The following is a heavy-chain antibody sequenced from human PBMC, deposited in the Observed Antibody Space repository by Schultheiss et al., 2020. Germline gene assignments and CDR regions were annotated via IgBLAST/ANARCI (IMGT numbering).Heavy chain of an antibody. V-gene: IGHV4-34*01. CDR2: INHSGST. CDR1: GGSFSGYY. J-gene: IGHJ4*02. D-gene: IGHD2-15*01. CDR3: ARGSRWPYFDY. Sequence: SETLSLTCAVYGGSFSGYYWSWIRQPPGKGLEWIGEINHSGSTNYNPSLKSRVTISVDTSKNQFSLKLSSVTAADTAVYYCARGSRWPYFDYWGQGTLVTVSS.